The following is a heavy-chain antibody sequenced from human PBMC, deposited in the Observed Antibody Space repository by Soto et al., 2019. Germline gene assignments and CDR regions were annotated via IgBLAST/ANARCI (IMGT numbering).Heavy chain of an antibody. Sequence: QLQLQESGPGPVKPSETLSLTCTVSGGSISSSSYYWGWIRQPPGKGLEWNGSIYYSGSTYYNPSLKSRVTISVDTSKNQFSLKLSSVTAADTAVYYCARRLYYDSSGFEGGGMDVWGQGTTVTVSS. CDR2: IYYSGST. CDR1: GGSISSSSYY. D-gene: IGHD3-22*01. J-gene: IGHJ6*02. V-gene: IGHV4-39*01. CDR3: ARRLYYDSSGFEGGGMDV.